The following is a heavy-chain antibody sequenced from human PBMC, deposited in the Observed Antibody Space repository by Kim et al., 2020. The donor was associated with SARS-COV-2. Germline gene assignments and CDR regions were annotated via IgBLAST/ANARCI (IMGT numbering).Heavy chain of an antibody. CDR2: QDGSEK. V-gene: IGHV3-7*01. CDR3: ARDFDL. J-gene: IGHJ2*01. Sequence: QDGSEKKYVDSVKGRFTISGDNAKNSLYLQMNNLRAEDTAVYYCARDFDLWGRGTLVTVSS.